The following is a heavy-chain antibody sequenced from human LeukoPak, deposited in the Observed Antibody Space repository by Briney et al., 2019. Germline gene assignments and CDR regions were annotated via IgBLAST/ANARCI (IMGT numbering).Heavy chain of an antibody. D-gene: IGHD3-22*01. CDR3: ARGGYYYDSSGYLN. CDR2: ISSSGSTI. CDR1: GFTFSSYE. Sequence: PGGSLRLSCAASGFTFSSYEMNWVRQAPGKGLEWVSYISSSGSTIYYADSVKGRFTISRDNAKNSLYLQMNSLRAEDAAVYYCARGGYYYDSSGYLNWGQGTLVTVSS. V-gene: IGHV3-48*03. J-gene: IGHJ4*02.